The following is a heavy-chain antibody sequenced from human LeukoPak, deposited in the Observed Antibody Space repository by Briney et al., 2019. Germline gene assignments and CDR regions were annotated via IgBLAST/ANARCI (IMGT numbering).Heavy chain of an antibody. CDR2: IYYSGTT. CDR1: GGSIRSSSYY. V-gene: IGHV4-39*07. D-gene: IGHD1-26*01. Sequence: SETLSLTCAVSGGSIRSSSYYWGWIRQPPGKGLEWIGSIYYSGTTNYNPSLKSRVIISVDTSKNQFSLKLSSVTAADTAVYYCARSGSYPHLVWWGQGTLVTVSS. CDR3: ARSGSYPHLVW. J-gene: IGHJ4*02.